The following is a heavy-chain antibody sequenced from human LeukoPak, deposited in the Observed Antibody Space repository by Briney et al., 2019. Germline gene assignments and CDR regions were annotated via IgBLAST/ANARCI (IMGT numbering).Heavy chain of an antibody. V-gene: IGHV3-7*01. J-gene: IGHJ4*02. CDR2: IKQDGSII. Sequence: GGSLRLSCTASGFTFSDYWMTWVRQAPGEGLEWVANIKQDGSIIWYVDSVKGRFTISRDNAKNSLYLQMNSLRIDDTAVYYCARKGLPDHWGQGILVTVSS. CDR3: ARKGLPDH. CDR1: GFTFSDYW.